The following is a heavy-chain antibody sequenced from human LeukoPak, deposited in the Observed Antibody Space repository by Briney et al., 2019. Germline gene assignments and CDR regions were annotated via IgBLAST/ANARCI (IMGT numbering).Heavy chain of an antibody. CDR3: ARLGDEIAVSGLKYDHYSHTDV. CDR2: IYTGTT. V-gene: IGHV4-59*01. J-gene: IGHJ6*03. D-gene: IGHD6-19*01. CDR1: GGSIRDFY. Sequence: PSETLSLTSSVSGGSIRDFYWTWIRQPPGKGLEWIGYIYTGTTNYSPSLRGRVIMSVDTSRNQFSLNLTSVTPADTAVYFCARLGDEIAVSGLKYDHYSHTDVWGSGTTVAVSS.